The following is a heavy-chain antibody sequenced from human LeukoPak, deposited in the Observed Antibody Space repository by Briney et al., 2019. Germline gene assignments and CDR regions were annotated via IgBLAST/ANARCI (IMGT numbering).Heavy chain of an antibody. CDR2: IYTSGST. CDR3: ARHAGLVAGTFYFDY. CDR1: GCSISSYY. D-gene: IGHD6-19*01. Sequence: SETLSLTCTVSGCSISSYYWSWIRQPPGKGLEWIGYIYTSGSTNYNPSLKSRVTISVDTSKNQFYLKLSSVTAADTAVYYCARHAGLVAGTFYFDYWGQGTLVTVSS. V-gene: IGHV4-4*09. J-gene: IGHJ4*02.